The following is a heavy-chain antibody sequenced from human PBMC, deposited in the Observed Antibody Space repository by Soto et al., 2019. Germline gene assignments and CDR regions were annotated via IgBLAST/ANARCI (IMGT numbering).Heavy chain of an antibody. CDR2: IKSKTDGGTT. Sequence: EVPLVESGGGLVRPGGSLRLSCAASGFVFSNAWVNWLRQAPGKGMEWVGRIKSKTDGGTTDYAAPVEGRFTISRDDAKNTLYLQLNSLKIEDPGVYYCTTDKAYWGQGALVTVSA. J-gene: IGHJ4*02. CDR1: GFVFSNAW. CDR3: TTDKAY. V-gene: IGHV3-15*07.